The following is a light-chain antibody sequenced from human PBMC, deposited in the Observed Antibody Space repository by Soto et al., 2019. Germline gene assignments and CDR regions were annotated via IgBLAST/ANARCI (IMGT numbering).Light chain of an antibody. V-gene: IGKV3-20*01. Sequence: EIVLTQSPGTLSLSPGERATLSCRASQSVSSNYLAWYQQKPGQAPRLLIYGASSRANGIPDRFTGSGSGTDFTLTISRLEPEDFAVYYCQQYASSRTFGQGTKLEIK. CDR1: QSVSSNY. J-gene: IGKJ2*01. CDR2: GAS. CDR3: QQYASSRT.